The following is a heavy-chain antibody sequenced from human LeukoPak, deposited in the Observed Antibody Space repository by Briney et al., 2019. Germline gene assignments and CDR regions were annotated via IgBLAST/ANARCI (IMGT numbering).Heavy chain of an antibody. D-gene: IGHD2-2*01. CDR2: IYYSGST. V-gene: IGHV4-59*01. J-gene: IGHJ4*02. Sequence: SETLSLTCTVSGGSISSYYWSWIRQPPGKGLEWIGYIYYSGSTNYNPSLKSRVTISVDTSKNQFSLKLSSVTAADTAVYYCARVGVVVPAVIFGSAPGGQGPRVPVSS. CDR1: GGSISSYY. CDR3: ARVGVVVPAVIFGSAP.